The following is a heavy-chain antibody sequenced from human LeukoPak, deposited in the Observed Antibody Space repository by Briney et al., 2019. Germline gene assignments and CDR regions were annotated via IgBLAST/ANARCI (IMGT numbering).Heavy chain of an antibody. V-gene: IGHV3-30*18. J-gene: IGHJ3*02. CDR2: ISSDGSIK. D-gene: IGHD6-19*01. CDR3: AKDLSGRYRDAFDM. Sequence: GGSLRLSCAASGLAFSIYGIQWVRQAPGKGLEWVAFISSDGSIKYYADSVQGRFTVSRDNPKNLVYLQMNSLRAEDTAVYYCAKDLSGRYRDAFDMWGQGTMVTVSS. CDR1: GLAFSIYG.